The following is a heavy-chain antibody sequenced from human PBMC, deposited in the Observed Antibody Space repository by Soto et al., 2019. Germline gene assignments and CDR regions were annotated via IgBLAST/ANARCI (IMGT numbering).Heavy chain of an antibody. Sequence: QLQLQESGPGLVKPSETLYLTCTVSGGSISSSSSYWGWIRQPPGKGLEWIGSINYSGSTYYNPSLKSRVSISVDTSKNQFSLKLSSVTAADTAVYFCAKTGFWSGYRVVDYWGQGTLVTVSS. CDR3: AKTGFWSGYRVVDY. V-gene: IGHV4-39*01. D-gene: IGHD3-3*01. CDR2: INYSGST. J-gene: IGHJ4*02. CDR1: GGSISSSSSY.